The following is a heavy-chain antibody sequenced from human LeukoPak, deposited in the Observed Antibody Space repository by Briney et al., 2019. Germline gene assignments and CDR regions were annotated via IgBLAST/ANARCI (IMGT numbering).Heavy chain of an antibody. J-gene: IGHJ5*02. CDR2: INHSGST. CDR3: ARARLLGYCSSTSCYTNNNWFDP. V-gene: IGHV4-34*01. Sequence: SETLSLTCAVYGGSFSGYYWSWIRQPPGKGLEWIGEINHSGSTNYNPSLKSRVTISVDTSKNQFSLKLSSVTAADTAVYYCARARLLGYCSSTSCYTNNNWFDPWGQGTLVTVSS. D-gene: IGHD2-2*02. CDR1: GGSFSGYY.